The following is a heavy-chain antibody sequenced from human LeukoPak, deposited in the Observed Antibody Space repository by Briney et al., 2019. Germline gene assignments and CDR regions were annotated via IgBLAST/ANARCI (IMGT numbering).Heavy chain of an antibody. V-gene: IGHV3-30*02. D-gene: IGHD3-22*01. CDR3: ARDATSYYYDSSGSFDY. Sequence: SGGSLRLSCAASGFTFTSYGMHWVRQAPGKGLEWVAFIRYDGTNKYYADSVKGRFTISRDNSKNTLYLQMNSLRAEDTAVYYCARDATSYYYDSSGSFDYWGQGTLVTVSS. CDR2: IRYDGTNK. J-gene: IGHJ4*02. CDR1: GFTFTSYG.